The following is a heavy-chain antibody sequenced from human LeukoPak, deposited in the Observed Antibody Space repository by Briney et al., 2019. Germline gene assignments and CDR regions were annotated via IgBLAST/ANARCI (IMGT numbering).Heavy chain of an antibody. CDR2: ISSSSSYI. CDR1: GFTFSSYS. V-gene: IGHV3-21*01. J-gene: IGHJ4*02. D-gene: IGHD3-22*01. CDR3: ARDPDSSGYPFDY. Sequence: PGGSLRLSCAASGFTFSSYSMNWVRQAPGKGLEWVSSISSSSSYIYYADSVKGRITISRDNAKNSLYLQMNSLRAEDTAVYYCARDPDSSGYPFDYWGQGTLVTVSS.